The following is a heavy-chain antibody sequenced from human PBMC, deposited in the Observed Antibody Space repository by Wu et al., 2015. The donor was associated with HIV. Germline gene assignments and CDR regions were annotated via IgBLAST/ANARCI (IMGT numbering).Heavy chain of an antibody. CDR2: MNPNSGNT. CDR1: GYTFTSYD. V-gene: IGHV1-8*03. J-gene: IGHJ5*02. Sequence: QVQLVQPGADVKKPGASVKVSCKASGYTFTSYDINWVRQAPGQGLEWMGWMNPNSGNTGYAQKFQGRVTITRNTSINTAYMELSTLTSEDTAVYYCARGFPPPGFRFDPWGEGTLVTVSS. CDR3: ARGFPPPGFRFDP. D-gene: IGHD1-1*01.